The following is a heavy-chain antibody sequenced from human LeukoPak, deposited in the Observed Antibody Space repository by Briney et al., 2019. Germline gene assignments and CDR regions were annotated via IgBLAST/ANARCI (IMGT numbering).Heavy chain of an antibody. CDR1: GYNFNDYY. J-gene: IGHJ4*02. D-gene: IGHD3-10*01. Sequence: ASVKVSCKASGYNFNDYYLHWVRQAPGQGLEWMGWINPKTGGTYYAEKFKGRVTMTRDTSITTAYMEVSRLISGDTAVYYCATDITALDYWGQGTLVTVSS. CDR3: ATDITALDY. CDR2: INPKTGGT. V-gene: IGHV1-2*02.